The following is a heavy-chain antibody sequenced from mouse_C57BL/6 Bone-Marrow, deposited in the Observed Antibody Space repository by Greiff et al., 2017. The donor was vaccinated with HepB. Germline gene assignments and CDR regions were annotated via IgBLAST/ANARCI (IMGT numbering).Heavy chain of an antibody. V-gene: IGHV1-81*01. CDR1: GYTFTSYG. Sequence: VQLQQSGAELARPGASVKLSCKASGYTFTSYGISWVKQRTGQGLEWIGEIYPRSGNTYYNEKLKGKATLTADKSSSTAYMELRSLTSEDSAVYFCAREVYYYGSFYYAMDYWGQGTSVTVSS. J-gene: IGHJ4*01. D-gene: IGHD1-1*01. CDR2: IYPRSGNT. CDR3: AREVYYYGSFYYAMDY.